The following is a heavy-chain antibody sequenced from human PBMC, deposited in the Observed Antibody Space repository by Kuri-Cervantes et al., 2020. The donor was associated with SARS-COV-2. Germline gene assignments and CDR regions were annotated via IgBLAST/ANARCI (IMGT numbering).Heavy chain of an antibody. CDR1: GFTFSSYN. V-gene: IGHV3-21*01. D-gene: IGHD3-16*01. Sequence: GGSLRLSCAASGFTFSSYNMNWVRQAPGKGLEWVSSISSSRNYIYYADSVRGRFTISRDNAKNSLYLQMNSLRAEDTAVYYCAKAGENYYYYYMDVWGKGTTVTVSS. CDR3: AKAGENYYYYYMDV. J-gene: IGHJ6*03. CDR2: ISSSRNYI.